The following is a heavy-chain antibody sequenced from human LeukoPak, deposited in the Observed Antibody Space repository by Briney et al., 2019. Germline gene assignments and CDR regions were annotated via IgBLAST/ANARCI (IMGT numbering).Heavy chain of an antibody. V-gene: IGHV3-30*18. Sequence: PGGSLRLSCAASGCVFTAYGMHWVRQAPGKGLEWVAVIAYDGRYRYYADSVKGRFTISRDNSKNTVSLQMNSLRVEDTAVYYCAKDHTARELKDWGQGTLVTVSS. CDR3: AKDHTARELKD. D-gene: IGHD3-10*01. J-gene: IGHJ4*02. CDR2: IAYDGRYR. CDR1: GCVFTAYG.